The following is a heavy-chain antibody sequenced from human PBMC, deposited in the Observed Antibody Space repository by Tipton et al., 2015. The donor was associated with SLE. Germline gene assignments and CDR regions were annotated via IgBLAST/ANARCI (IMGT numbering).Heavy chain of an antibody. Sequence: TLSLTCTVSGASISSGSYYWNWIRQPAGKGLEWSGRVYSSGTTNYNSSLKSRVTISVDTSKNQFSLKLSSVTAADTAVYYCARDGGSSWSLDAFDTWGQGTMVTVSS. J-gene: IGHJ3*02. D-gene: IGHD6-13*01. CDR3: ARDGGSSWSLDAFDT. CDR2: VYSSGTT. V-gene: IGHV4-61*02. CDR1: GASISSGSYY.